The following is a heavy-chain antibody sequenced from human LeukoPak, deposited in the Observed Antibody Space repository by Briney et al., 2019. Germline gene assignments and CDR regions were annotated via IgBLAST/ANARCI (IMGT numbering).Heavy chain of an antibody. D-gene: IGHD3-10*01. Sequence: GGSLRLSCAASGFTFSGYAMNWVRQAPGKGLEWVSVIRSSGDSAYYADFVKGRFTIPRDNSKNTLYLQMNSLRAEDTAVYYCAKGYYASGSSLSAFDSWGQGTLVTVSS. V-gene: IGHV3-23*01. CDR3: AKGYYASGSSLSAFDS. J-gene: IGHJ4*02. CDR2: IRSSGDSA. CDR1: GFTFSGYA.